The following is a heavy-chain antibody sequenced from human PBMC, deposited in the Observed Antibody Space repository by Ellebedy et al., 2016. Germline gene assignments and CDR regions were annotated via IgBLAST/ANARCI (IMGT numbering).Heavy chain of an antibody. J-gene: IGHJ4*02. Sequence: ASVKVSCXASGYTFTSYDINWVRQATGQGLEWMGGFDPEDGETIYAQKFQGRVTMTEDTSTDTAYMELSSLRSEDTAVYYCATVYPRIAAAGNYWGQGTLVTVSS. D-gene: IGHD6-13*01. CDR3: ATVYPRIAAAGNY. CDR1: GYTFTSYD. V-gene: IGHV1-24*01. CDR2: FDPEDGET.